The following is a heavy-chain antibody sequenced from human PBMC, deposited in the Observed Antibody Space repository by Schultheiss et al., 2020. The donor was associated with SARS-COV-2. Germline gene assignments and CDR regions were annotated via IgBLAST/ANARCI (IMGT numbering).Heavy chain of an antibody. V-gene: IGHV4-39*01. Sequence: SETLSLTCTVSGGSISSGDYYWSWIRQSPGKGLEWIGSMYYTDNTYYSPPLKSRVTISADTSKNQFSLNLRSVTATDTAVYYCAATSDIVVAAATTWGRGPLVTVSS. D-gene: IGHD2-15*01. CDR1: GGSISSGDYY. J-gene: IGHJ1*01. CDR2: MYYTDNT. CDR3: AATSDIVVAAATT.